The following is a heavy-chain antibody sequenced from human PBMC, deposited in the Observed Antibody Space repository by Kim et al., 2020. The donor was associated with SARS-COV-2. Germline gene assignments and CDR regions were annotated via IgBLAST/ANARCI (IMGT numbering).Heavy chain of an antibody. CDR3: ARGKRGYSYLFDY. J-gene: IGHJ4*02. V-gene: IGHV4-34*01. Sequence: SETLSLTCAVYGGSFSGYYWSWIRQPPGKGLEWIGEINHSGSTNYNPSLKSRVPISVDTSKNQFSLKLSSVTAADTAVYYCARGKRGYSYLFDYWGQGTLVTVSS. CDR2: INHSGST. CDR1: GGSFSGYY. D-gene: IGHD5-18*01.